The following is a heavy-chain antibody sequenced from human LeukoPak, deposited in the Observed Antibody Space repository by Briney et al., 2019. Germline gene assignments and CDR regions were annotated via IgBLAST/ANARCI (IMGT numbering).Heavy chain of an antibody. Sequence: PGGSLRLSCAASGFTFSNYAMSWVRQAPGKGLEWVSVISGSGGSTNYADSVKGRFTVPRDNSRNMLYLQMNSLRPDDTAVYYCAETSSWYRRHVHYWGQGTRVTVSS. CDR1: GFTFSNYA. D-gene: IGHD6-13*01. CDR3: AETSSWYRRHVHY. J-gene: IGHJ4*02. CDR2: ISGSGGST. V-gene: IGHV3-23*01.